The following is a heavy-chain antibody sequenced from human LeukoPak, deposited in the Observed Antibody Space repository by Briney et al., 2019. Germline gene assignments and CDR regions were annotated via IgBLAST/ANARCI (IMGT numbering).Heavy chain of an antibody. J-gene: IGHJ4*02. CDR3: AREDYSGNSGTYFDY. CDR2: TYYRSKWYN. CDR1: GDSVSSRSAA. V-gene: IGHV6-1*01. Sequence: SQTLSLTCAISGDSVSSRSAAWSWIRQSPSRGLEWLGRTYYRSKWYNDYAVSVRSRITVNPDTSKNQFSLQLNSVTPEDTAVYYCAREDYSGNSGTYFDYWGQGTLVTVSS. D-gene: IGHD4-23*01.